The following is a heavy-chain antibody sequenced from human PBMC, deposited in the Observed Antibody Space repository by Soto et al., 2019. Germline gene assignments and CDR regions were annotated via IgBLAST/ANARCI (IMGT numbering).Heavy chain of an antibody. CDR1: AFTFSGYA. Sequence: EVQLLESGGGLVQPGGSLRLSCAASAFTFSGYAMSWVRQPPGKGLEWVSTISGSGDSTNYADSVKGRFTISRDNSKNTLYLQMNSLRADDTALYYCAKGSCSGGFCHRNDYWGQGTLVTVSS. V-gene: IGHV3-23*01. CDR2: ISGSGDST. D-gene: IGHD2-15*01. J-gene: IGHJ4*02. CDR3: AKGSCSGGFCHRNDY.